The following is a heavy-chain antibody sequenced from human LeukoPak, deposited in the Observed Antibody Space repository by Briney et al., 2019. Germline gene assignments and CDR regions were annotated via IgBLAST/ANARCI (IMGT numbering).Heavy chain of an antibody. Sequence: GGSLRLSCAASGFTFSSYGMHWVRQAPGKGLEWVAFIRYDGSNKYYADSVKGRFTISRANSKNTLYLQMNGLRAEDTAVYYCAKDSDGVDTAMVNWGQGTLVTVSS. CDR1: GFTFSSYG. CDR3: AKDSDGVDTAMVN. J-gene: IGHJ4*02. CDR2: IRYDGSNK. V-gene: IGHV3-30*02. D-gene: IGHD5-18*01.